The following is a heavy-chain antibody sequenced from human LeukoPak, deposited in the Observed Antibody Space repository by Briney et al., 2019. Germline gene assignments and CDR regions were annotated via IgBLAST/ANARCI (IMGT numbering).Heavy chain of an antibody. CDR1: GYTFTGYY. V-gene: IGHV1-18*04. Sequence: ASVKVSCKASGYTFTGYYMHWVRQAPGQGLEWMGWISAYNGNTNYAQKLQGRVTMTTDTSTSTAYMELRSLRSDDTAVYYCARAWSSPFYYYYYMDVWGKGTTVTVSS. D-gene: IGHD1-26*01. CDR2: ISAYNGNT. CDR3: ARAWSSPFYYYYYMDV. J-gene: IGHJ6*03.